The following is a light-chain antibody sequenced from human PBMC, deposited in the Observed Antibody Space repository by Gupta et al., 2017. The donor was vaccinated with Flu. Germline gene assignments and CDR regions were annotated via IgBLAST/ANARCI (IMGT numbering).Light chain of an antibody. CDR2: AAS. CDR1: QNIAKY. Sequence: PSSLSASGGDSVTITCRASQNIAKYLNWYQQKAGTAPKLLIFAASTVQRGVPSRFSGDGAGRDFTLTINSLRPEDFATYYCQQSDRTPYTFGQGTKVDI. J-gene: IGKJ2*01. V-gene: IGKV1-39*01. CDR3: QQSDRTPYT.